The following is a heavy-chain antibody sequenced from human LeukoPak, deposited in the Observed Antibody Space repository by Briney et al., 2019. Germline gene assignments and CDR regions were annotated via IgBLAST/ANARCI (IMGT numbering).Heavy chain of an antibody. D-gene: IGHD6-25*01. CDR2: INAGNGNT. Sequence: ASVKVSCKASGYTFTSYAMHWVRQATGQRLEWMGWINAGNGNTKYSQKFQGRVTITRDTSPSTAYMELSSLRSEDTAVYYCARQGLGHKYYFDYWGQGTLVTVSS. J-gene: IGHJ4*02. CDR3: ARQGLGHKYYFDY. V-gene: IGHV1-3*01. CDR1: GYTFTSYA.